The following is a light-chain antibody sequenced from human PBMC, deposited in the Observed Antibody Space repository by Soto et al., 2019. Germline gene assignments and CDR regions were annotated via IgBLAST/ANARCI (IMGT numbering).Light chain of an antibody. J-gene: IGKJ1*01. Sequence: IQMTQSPSTLSASIGDRITISCRASQSISSWLAWYQQKPGEAPKLLIYDASTLGSGVPSRFTGSGSGTEFTLIISSLQPDDSATYYCQQYRGYWTFGQGTKVDIK. CDR3: QQYRGYWT. CDR1: QSISSW. CDR2: DAS. V-gene: IGKV1-5*01.